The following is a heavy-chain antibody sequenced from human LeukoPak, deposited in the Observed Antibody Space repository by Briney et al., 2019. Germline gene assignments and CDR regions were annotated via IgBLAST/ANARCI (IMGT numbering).Heavy chain of an antibody. CDR3: ATPQGFYDILTGFYWDYAFDI. V-gene: IGHV3-15*01. D-gene: IGHD3-9*01. CDR2: IKSKSDGGTA. J-gene: IGHJ3*02. Sequence: GGSLRLSCAASGFAFSSYEMNWVRQAPGKGLEWVGRIKSKSDGGTAHFPAPVKDRFTISRDDSKNTLYLQMNSLKTEDTAVYYCATPQGFYDILTGFYWDYAFDIWGQGTMVAVSS. CDR1: GFAFSSYE.